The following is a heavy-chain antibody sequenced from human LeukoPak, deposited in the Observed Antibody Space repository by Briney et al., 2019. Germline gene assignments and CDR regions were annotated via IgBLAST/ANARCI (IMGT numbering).Heavy chain of an antibody. V-gene: IGHV4-39*07. CDR3: ARETSIAARQNWFDP. D-gene: IGHD6-6*01. CDR2: IYYSGST. J-gene: IGHJ5*02. CDR1: GGSISSSSYY. Sequence: PSETLSLTCTVSGGSISSSSYYWGWIRQPPGKGLEWIGSIYYSGSTYYNPSLKSRVTIPVDTSKNQFSLKLSSVTAADTAVYYCARETSIAARQNWFDPWGQGTLVTVSS.